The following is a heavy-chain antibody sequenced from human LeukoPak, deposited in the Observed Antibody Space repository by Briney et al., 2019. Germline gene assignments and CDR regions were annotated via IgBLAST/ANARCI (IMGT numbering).Heavy chain of an antibody. CDR1: GVTLSNYA. D-gene: IGHD1-26*01. J-gene: IGHJ2*01. V-gene: IGHV3-23*01. CDR2: ISSSGSGGNT. Sequence: GGSLRLSCVASGVTLSNYAMSWARQAPGKGLEWVSGISSSGSGGNTYCADSVKGRFTISRDSSRNTLFLHMNTLRAEDTAIYYCAKDCTVGASYWYFDLWGRGTLVTVSS. CDR3: AKDCTVGASYWYFDL.